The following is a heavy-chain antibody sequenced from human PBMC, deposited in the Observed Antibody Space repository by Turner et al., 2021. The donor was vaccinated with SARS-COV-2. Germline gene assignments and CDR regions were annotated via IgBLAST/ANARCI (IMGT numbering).Heavy chain of an antibody. CDR2: NIPILGIA. D-gene: IGHD6-13*01. CDR3: ASLYQGIAAAVISWFDP. Sequence: QVQLVQCGAEVKKPGCAVKVSGKALGGTFSSYAISWVRKATGQGLELMGRNIPILGIANYAQKFQGRFTITADKSTNTAYMELSSLRSEYTAVYYCASLYQGIAAAVISWFDPWGQGTLVTVSS. CDR1: GGTFSSYA. J-gene: IGHJ5*02. V-gene: IGHV1-69*04.